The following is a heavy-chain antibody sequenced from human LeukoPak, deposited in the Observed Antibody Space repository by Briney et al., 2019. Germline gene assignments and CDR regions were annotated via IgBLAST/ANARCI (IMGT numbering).Heavy chain of an antibody. CDR2: INTNTENP. V-gene: IGHV7-4-1*02. J-gene: IGHJ4*02. D-gene: IGHD3-22*01. Sequence: ASVKVSCKASGYTFTSYAMNWVRQAPGQGLEWMGWINTNTENPTYAQGFTGRFVFSLDTSVSTAYLQISSLKAEDTAVYYCARVLYLYYYDSSGYPDYWGQGTLVTVSS. CDR3: ARVLYLYYYDSSGYPDY. CDR1: GYTFTSYA.